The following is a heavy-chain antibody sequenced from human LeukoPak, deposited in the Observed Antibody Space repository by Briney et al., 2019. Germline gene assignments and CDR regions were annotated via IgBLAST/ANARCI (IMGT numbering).Heavy chain of an antibody. CDR1: GFTFSSYA. V-gene: IGHV3-48*01. CDR3: ARDWSGSYDLVGY. Sequence: PGGSLRLSCAASGFTFSSYAMSWVRQAPGKGLEWVSYISSSSSTIYYADSVKGRFTISRDNAKNSLYLQMNSLRAEDTAVYYCARDWSGSYDLVGYWGQGTLVTVSS. D-gene: IGHD1-26*01. J-gene: IGHJ4*02. CDR2: ISSSSSTI.